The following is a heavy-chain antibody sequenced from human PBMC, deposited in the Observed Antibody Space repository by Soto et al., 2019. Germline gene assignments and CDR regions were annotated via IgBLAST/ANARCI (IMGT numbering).Heavy chain of an antibody. D-gene: IGHD1-7*01. CDR2: IYRTGST. J-gene: IGHJ4*02. CDR1: GASFTSNDW. CDR3: ASRDPGTSVDY. V-gene: IGHV4-4*02. Sequence: SETLSLTCAVSGASFTSNDWWTWVRQPPGRGLEWIGEIYRTGSTNYNPSLKSRVTISLDKSGNQFSLKVTSLTAADTAVYYCASRDPGTSVDYWGQGTLVTVS.